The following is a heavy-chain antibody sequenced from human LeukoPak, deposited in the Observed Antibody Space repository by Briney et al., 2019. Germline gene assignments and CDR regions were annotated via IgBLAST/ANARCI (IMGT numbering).Heavy chain of an antibody. CDR2: IYYSGST. CDR1: GGSISSSSYY. J-gene: IGHJ5*02. Sequence: SETLSLTCTVSGGSISSSSYYWGWIRQPPGKGLEWIGSIYYSGSTYYNPSLKSRVTISVDTSKNQFSLKLSSVTAADTAVYYCARDLTDYGGDNWFDPWGQGTLVTVSS. V-gene: IGHV4-39*07. CDR3: ARDLTDYGGDNWFDP. D-gene: IGHD4-23*01.